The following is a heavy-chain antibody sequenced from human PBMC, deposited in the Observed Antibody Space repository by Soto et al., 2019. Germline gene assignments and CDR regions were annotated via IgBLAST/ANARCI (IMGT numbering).Heavy chain of an antibody. CDR3: AREGVTNYADYYFDL. Sequence: PGGSLRLSCAASGLTVSSSYMSWVRQAPGKGLQWVSVIYSAGIDIHFTDSVKGRFTISRDNAKTSLYLQMDSLRPGDTAIYYCAREGVTNYADYYFDLWGHGALVTVSS. CDR2: IYSAGIDI. CDR1: GLTVSSSY. D-gene: IGHD4-17*01. V-gene: IGHV3-53*01. J-gene: IGHJ4*01.